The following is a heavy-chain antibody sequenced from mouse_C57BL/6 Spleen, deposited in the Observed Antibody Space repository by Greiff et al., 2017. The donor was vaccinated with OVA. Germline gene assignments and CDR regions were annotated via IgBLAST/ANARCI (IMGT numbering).Heavy chain of an antibody. Sequence: VQLQESGAELVRPGASVTLSCKASGYTFTDYEMHWVKQTPVHGLEWIGAIDPETGGTAYNQKVKGKAILTADKSSSPAYMELRSLTSEDSAVYYRTRWAATAQATAMDYWGQGTSVTVSS. CDR2: IDPETGGT. D-gene: IGHD3-2*02. CDR3: TRWAATAQATAMDY. CDR1: GYTFTDYE. J-gene: IGHJ4*01. V-gene: IGHV1-15*01.